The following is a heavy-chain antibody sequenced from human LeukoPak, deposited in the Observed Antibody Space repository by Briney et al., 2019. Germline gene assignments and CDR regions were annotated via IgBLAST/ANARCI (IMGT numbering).Heavy chain of an antibody. Sequence: ASVKVSCKASGYTFTGYYIHWVRQAPGQGLEGMGWINPNSGGTNSAQKFQGRVTMTRDTSISTAYMELSRLRSDDTAVYYCARGATPESITIFGVVMDWGQGALVTVSS. CDR1: GYTFTGYY. CDR2: INPNSGGT. J-gene: IGHJ4*02. CDR3: ARGATPESITIFGVVMD. V-gene: IGHV1-2*02. D-gene: IGHD3-3*01.